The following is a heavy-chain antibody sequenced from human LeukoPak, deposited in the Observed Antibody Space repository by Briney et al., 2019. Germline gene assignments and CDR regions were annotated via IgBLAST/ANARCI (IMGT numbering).Heavy chain of an antibody. CDR1: GFTFGDYA. Sequence: GGSLRLSCTASGFTFGDYAMSWFRQAPGKGLEWVGFIRSKAYGGTTEYAASVKGRFTISRDNSKNTLYLQMGSLRAEDMAVYYCARGLADWAPTLVDYWGQGTLVTVSS. J-gene: IGHJ4*02. CDR3: ARGLADWAPTLVDY. D-gene: IGHD3-9*01. CDR2: IRSKAYGGTT. V-gene: IGHV3-49*03.